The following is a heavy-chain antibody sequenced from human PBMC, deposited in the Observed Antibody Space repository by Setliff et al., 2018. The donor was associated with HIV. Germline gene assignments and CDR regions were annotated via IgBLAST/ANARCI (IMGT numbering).Heavy chain of an antibody. CDR1: GDSISTHY. D-gene: IGHD1-7*01. V-gene: IGHV4-59*11. Sequence: SETLSLTCTVSGDSISTHYWTWIRQPPGKGLEWIGYISHTGNTDSNPSLKSRVTIPVDTSKNEFSLRLRSVTVAGTATYYCARSTVGAGTTFPWGRGTLVTVSS. CDR3: ARSTVGAGTTFP. CDR2: ISHTGNT. J-gene: IGHJ4*02.